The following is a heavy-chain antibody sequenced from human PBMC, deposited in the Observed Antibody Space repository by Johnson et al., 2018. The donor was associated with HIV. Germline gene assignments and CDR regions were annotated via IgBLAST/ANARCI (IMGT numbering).Heavy chain of an antibody. CDR2: ISYDGSNK. D-gene: IGHD3-22*01. Sequence: QVQLVESGGGLVKPGGSLRLSCAASGFTFSDYYMTWIRQAPGKGLEWVAVISYDGSNKKYADSVKGRFTISRDNSKNTLYLQMNSLRAEDTAVYYCAKTLGYDSSGYHDGFDIWGQGPMVTVSS. V-gene: IGHV3-30*18. CDR3: AKTLGYDSSGYHDGFDI. CDR1: GFTFSDYY. J-gene: IGHJ3*02.